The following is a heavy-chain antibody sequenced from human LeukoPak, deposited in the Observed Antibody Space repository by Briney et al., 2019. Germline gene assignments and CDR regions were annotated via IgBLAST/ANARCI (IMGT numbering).Heavy chain of an antibody. CDR2: IYYSGST. V-gene: IGHV4-39*07. D-gene: IGHD3-16*02. J-gene: IGHJ3*02. Sequence: SETLSLTCTVSGGSISSSSYYWGWIRQPPGKGLEWIGSIYYSGSTYYNPSLKSRVTISVDTSKNQFSLKLSSVTAADTAVYYCARGRGSYRSHDAFDIWGQGTMVTVSS. CDR1: GGSISSSSYY. CDR3: ARGRGSYRSHDAFDI.